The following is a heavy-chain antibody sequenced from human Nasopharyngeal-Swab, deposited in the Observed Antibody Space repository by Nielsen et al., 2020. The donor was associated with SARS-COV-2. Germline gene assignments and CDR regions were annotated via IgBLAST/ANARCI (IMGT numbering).Heavy chain of an antibody. D-gene: IGHD2-2*01. CDR2: INHSGRT. Sequence: SETLSLTCAVYGGSFSGYYWSWIRQPPGKGLEWIGEINHSGRTNYNPSLKSRVTISVDTSKNQFSLKLSSVTAADTAVYYCARGKVGVVPAALGMVFYYYYYMDVWGKGSTVTVSS. CDR3: ARGKVGVVPAALGMVFYYYYYMDV. J-gene: IGHJ6*03. V-gene: IGHV4-34*01. CDR1: GGSFSGYY.